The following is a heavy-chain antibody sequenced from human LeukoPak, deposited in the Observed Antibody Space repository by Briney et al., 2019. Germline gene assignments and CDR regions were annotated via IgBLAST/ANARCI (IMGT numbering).Heavy chain of an antibody. CDR3: ARARYSSAPFDY. V-gene: IGHV4-59*01. J-gene: IGHJ4*02. Sequence: SETLSLTCIVSGGSISSYYWSWIRQPPGKGLEWIGYIYYSGSTNYNPSLKGRVTISVVTSKNQFPLKLSSVTAADTAVYYCARARYSSAPFDYWGQGTLITVSS. D-gene: IGHD6-25*01. CDR2: IYYSGST. CDR1: GGSISSYY.